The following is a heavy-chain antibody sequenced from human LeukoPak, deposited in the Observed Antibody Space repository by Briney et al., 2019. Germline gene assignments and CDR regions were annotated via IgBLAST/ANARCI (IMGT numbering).Heavy chain of an antibody. CDR2: ISWNSGSI. J-gene: IGHJ6*02. D-gene: IGHD2-15*01. Sequence: GGSLRLSCAASGFTLDDYAMHWVRQAPGKGLEWVSGISWNSGSIGYADSVKGRFTISRDNAKNSLYLQMNSLRAGDTAVYYCARGLLPYYYYGMDVWGQGTTVTVSS. CDR1: GFTLDDYA. CDR3: ARGLLPYYYYGMDV. V-gene: IGHV3-9*01.